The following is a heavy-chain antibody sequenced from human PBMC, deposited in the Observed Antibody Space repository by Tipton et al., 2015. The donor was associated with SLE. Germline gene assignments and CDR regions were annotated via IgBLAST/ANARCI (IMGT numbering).Heavy chain of an antibody. CDR1: GLTFSTYS. CDR2: ISDRSSYI. CDR3: ARDGAYCSSTSCPGPFYDY. Sequence: GSLRLSCAASGLTFSTYSMNWVRQAPGKGLEWVSSISDRSSYIYYADSVKGRFTISRDNAKNSLYLQMNNLRAEDTAAYYCARDGAYCSSTSCPGPFYDYWGQGTLVTVSS. D-gene: IGHD2-2*01. V-gene: IGHV3-21*01. J-gene: IGHJ4*02.